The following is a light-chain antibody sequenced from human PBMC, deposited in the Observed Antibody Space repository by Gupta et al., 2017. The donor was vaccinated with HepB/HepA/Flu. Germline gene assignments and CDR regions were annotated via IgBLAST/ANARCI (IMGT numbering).Light chain of an antibody. CDR1: QSVYSS. Sequence: IVMTTSDARLSVSSGERVTLSCRASQSVYSSLAWYQQKPGQAPRLLIYGASTRATDIPARFSGSGSGTEFTLTISSLQSEDFAVYFCQQYNLRPLTFGGGTKVEIK. J-gene: IGKJ4*01. V-gene: IGKV3-15*01. CDR3: QQYNLRPLT. CDR2: GAS.